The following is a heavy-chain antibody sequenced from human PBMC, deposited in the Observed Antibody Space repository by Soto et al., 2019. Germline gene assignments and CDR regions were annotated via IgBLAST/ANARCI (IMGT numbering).Heavy chain of an antibody. CDR2: ISSSSSTI. Sequence: GGSLRLSCAASGFTFSSYSMNWVRQAPGKGLEWVSYISSSSSTIYYADSVKGRFTISRDNAKNSLYLQMNSLRAEDTAVYYCARDFRIVWFDPWGQGTTVTVSS. D-gene: IGHD3-22*01. J-gene: IGHJ5*01. CDR1: GFTFSSYS. CDR3: ARDFRIVWFDP. V-gene: IGHV3-48*01.